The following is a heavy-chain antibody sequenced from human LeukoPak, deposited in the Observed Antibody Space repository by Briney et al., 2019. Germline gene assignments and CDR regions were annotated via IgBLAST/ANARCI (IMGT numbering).Heavy chain of an antibody. CDR1: GFTFDDYA. V-gene: IGHV3-9*01. J-gene: IGHJ4*02. CDR2: ISWNSGSI. D-gene: IGHD6-13*01. CDR3: AAGTHISYSSSWPDY. Sequence: PGRSLRLSCAASGFTFDDYAMHWVRQAPGKGLEWVSGISWNSGSIGYADSVKGRFTISRDNAKNSLYLQMNSLRAEDTALYYCAAGTHISYSSSWPDYWGQGTLVTVSS.